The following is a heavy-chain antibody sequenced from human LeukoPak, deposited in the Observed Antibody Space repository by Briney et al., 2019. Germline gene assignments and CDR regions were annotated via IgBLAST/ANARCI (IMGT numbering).Heavy chain of an antibody. J-gene: IGHJ4*02. CDR2: IIPIFGTA. D-gene: IGHD3-10*01. CDR3: AREGRRITMVRGVNYFDY. CDR1: GGTFSSYA. V-gene: IGHV1-69*05. Sequence: GASVKVSCKASGGTFSSYAISWVRQAPGQGLEWMGGIIPIFGTANYAQKFQGRVTITTDESTSTAYMELSSLRPEDTAVYYCAREGRRITMVRGVNYFDYWGQGTLVTVSS.